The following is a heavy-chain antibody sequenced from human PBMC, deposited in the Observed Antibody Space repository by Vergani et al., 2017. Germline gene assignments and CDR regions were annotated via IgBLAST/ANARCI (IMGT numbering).Heavy chain of an antibody. V-gene: IGHV4-34*01. J-gene: IGHJ6*02. Sequence: QVQLQQWGAGLLKPSETLSLTCAVYGGSFSGYYWSWIRQPPGKGLEWIGEINHSGSTNYNPSLKSLVTISVDTSKNQFSLKLSSVTAADTAVYYCARDLRIAAAGTKGNGMDVWGQGTTVTVSS. CDR3: ARDLRIAAAGTKGNGMDV. CDR1: GGSFSGYY. CDR2: INHSGST. D-gene: IGHD6-13*01.